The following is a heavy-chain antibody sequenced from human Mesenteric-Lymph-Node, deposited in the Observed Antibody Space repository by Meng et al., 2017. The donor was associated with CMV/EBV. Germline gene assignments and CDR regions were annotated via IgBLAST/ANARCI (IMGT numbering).Heavy chain of an antibody. Sequence: GGSLRLSCAASGFTFSSYAMHWVRQAPGKGLEWVALISYDGTNKYYADSVKGRFTISRDNSKNTLFLQMNGLRAEDTAVYYCAKDFEQPAFDYFDYWGQGTLVTVSS. J-gene: IGHJ4*02. CDR1: GFTFSSYA. CDR3: AKDFEQPAFDYFDY. D-gene: IGHD6-13*01. V-gene: IGHV3-30-3*01. CDR2: ISYDGTNK.